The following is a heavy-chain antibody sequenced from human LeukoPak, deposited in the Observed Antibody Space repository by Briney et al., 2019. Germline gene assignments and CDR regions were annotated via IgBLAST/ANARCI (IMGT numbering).Heavy chain of an antibody. Sequence: GASVKVSCKASGYTFTSYYLHWVRQAPGEGLEWMGIINPSGGSTSYAQKFQGRVTTTRDMSTSTAYMELRSLRSDDTAVYYCATLHRYYYYMDVWGKGTTVTVSS. J-gene: IGHJ6*03. CDR2: INPSGGST. CDR3: ATLHRYYYYMDV. V-gene: IGHV1-46*01. CDR1: GYTFTSYY.